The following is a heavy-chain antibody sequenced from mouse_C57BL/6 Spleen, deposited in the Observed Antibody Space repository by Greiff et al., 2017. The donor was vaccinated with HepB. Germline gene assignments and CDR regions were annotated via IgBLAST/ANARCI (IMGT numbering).Heavy chain of an antibody. CDR2: IYPGDGDT. V-gene: IGHV1-82*01. CDR3: ARPSYYYGSSYGAMDY. J-gene: IGHJ4*01. D-gene: IGHD1-1*01. CDR1: GYAFSSSW. Sequence: VQLQQSGPELVKPGASVKISCKASGYAFSSSWMNWVKQRPGKGLEWIGRIYPGDGDTNYNGKFKGKATLTADKSSSTAYMQLSSLTSEDSAVYFGARPSYYYGSSYGAMDYWGQGTSVTVSS.